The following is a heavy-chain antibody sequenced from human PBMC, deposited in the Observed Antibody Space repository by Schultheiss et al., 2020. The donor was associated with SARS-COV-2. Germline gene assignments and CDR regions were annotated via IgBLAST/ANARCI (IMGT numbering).Heavy chain of an antibody. D-gene: IGHD6-13*01. Sequence: KVSCKGSGYSFTSYWISWVRQMPGKGLEWMGRIDPSDSYTNYSPSFQGHVTISADKSISTAYLQWSSLKASDTAMYYCARGDYSSSFNWYFDLWGRGTLVTVSS. CDR2: IDPSDSYT. V-gene: IGHV5-10-1*01. CDR1: GYSFTSYW. CDR3: ARGDYSSSFNWYFDL. J-gene: IGHJ2*01.